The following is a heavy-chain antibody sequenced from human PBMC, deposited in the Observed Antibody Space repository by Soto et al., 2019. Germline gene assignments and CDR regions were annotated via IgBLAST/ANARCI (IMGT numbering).Heavy chain of an antibody. CDR3: ASTPLPGGGRKKVVRGSGVNYGMDV. Sequence: PSETLSLTCAVYGGSFSGYYWSWIRQPPGKGLEWIGEINHSGSTNYNPSLKSRVTISVDTSKNQFSLKLSSVTAADTAVYYCASTPLPGGGRKKVVRGSGVNYGMDVWGQGTTVTVSS. CDR1: GGSFSGYY. V-gene: IGHV4-34*01. J-gene: IGHJ6*02. D-gene: IGHD3-10*01. CDR2: INHSGST.